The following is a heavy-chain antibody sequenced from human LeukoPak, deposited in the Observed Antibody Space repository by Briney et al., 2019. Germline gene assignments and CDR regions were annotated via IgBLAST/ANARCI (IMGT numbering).Heavy chain of an antibody. D-gene: IGHD6-13*01. Sequence: SETLSLTCSVSGDSISIYYWSWIRQPPGKGLEWIGHIYYDGSTSYNPSLKSRVTMSVDTSENQFSLKLSSVTAADTAVYYCARRVFLKSAGRFDPWGQGTLVTVSS. CDR3: ARRVFLKSAGRFDP. V-gene: IGHV4-59*08. CDR1: GDSISIYY. CDR2: IYYDGST. J-gene: IGHJ5*02.